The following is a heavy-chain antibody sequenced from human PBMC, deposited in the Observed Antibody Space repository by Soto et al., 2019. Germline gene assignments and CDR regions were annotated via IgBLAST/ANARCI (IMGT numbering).Heavy chain of an antibody. CDR1: GFSLSTSDLA. CDR2: IYWDDDK. D-gene: IGHD5-18*01. CDR3: AQRGYRYAFDY. Sequence: QITLKESGPPLVKPTQTLTLTCTVSGFSLSTSDLAVGWIRQPPGKALEWLALIYWDDDKRYSPSLKSRLTXTXXTSKNQVVLTMTNMDPVDTGKYYCAQRGYRYAFDYWGQGTLVTVSS. J-gene: IGHJ4*02. V-gene: IGHV2-5*02.